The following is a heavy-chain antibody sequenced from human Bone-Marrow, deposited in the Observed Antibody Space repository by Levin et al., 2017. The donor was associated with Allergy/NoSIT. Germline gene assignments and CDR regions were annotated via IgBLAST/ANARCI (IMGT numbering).Heavy chain of an antibody. CDR1: GYTFTSYG. CDR2: ISPYTGNT. D-gene: IGHD2-2*01. V-gene: IGHV1-18*04. J-gene: IGHJ6*02. CDR3: ARLLGYCTRTTCQGIAVGGMDV. Sequence: KISCQASGYTFTSYGVSWVRQAPGQGLEWMGWISPYTGNTYYSENFQGRVTMTTDTSTGTAYMDLTSLKSDDTAVYYCARLLGYCTRTTCQGIAVGGMDVWGQGTTVTV.